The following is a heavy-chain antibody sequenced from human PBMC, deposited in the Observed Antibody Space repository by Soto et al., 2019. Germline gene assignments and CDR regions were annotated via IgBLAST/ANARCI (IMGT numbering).Heavy chain of an antibody. D-gene: IGHD3-9*01. CDR1: GYTFTSYG. V-gene: IGHV1-18*01. CDR2: ISAYNGNT. CDR3: ARGGDYDILTGPFDY. J-gene: IGHJ4*02. Sequence: ASVKVSCKASGYTFTSYGISWVRQAPGQGLEWMGWISAYNGNTNYAQKLQGRVTMTTDTSTSTAYMELRSLRSDDTAVYYCARGGDYDILTGPFDYWGQGTLVTVSS.